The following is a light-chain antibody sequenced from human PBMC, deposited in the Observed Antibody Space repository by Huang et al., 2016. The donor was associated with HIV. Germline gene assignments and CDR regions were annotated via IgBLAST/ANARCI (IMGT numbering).Light chain of an antibody. J-gene: IGKJ4*01. Sequence: EIVLTQSPATLSLSPGQRVTLPCRSSQSVSDYLAWYKQKPGQAPRLLIYDSSKRATGIPARFSGSGAGTDFTLTISSLEPEDFAVYYCQQRSKWPLTFGGGTKVESK. CDR3: QQRSKWPLT. CDR1: QSVSDY. V-gene: IGKV3-11*01. CDR2: DSS.